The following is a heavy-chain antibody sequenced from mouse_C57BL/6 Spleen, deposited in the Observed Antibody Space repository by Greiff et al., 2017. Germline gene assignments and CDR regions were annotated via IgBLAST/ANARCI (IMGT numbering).Heavy chain of an antibody. D-gene: IGHD2-4*01. CDR1: GYAFSSYW. Sequence: QVQLQQSGAELVKPGASVKISCKASGYAFSSYWMNWVKQRPGKGLEWIGKIYPGDGDTNYNGKFKGKATLTADKSSSTAYMQLSSLASEDSAFYFCACRFYYDFDGIDYWGQGTTRTVSS. CDR2: IYPGDGDT. V-gene: IGHV1-80*01. CDR3: ACRFYYDFDGIDY. J-gene: IGHJ2*01.